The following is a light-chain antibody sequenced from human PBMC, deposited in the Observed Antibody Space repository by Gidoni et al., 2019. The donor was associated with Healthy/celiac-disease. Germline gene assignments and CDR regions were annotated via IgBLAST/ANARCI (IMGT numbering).Light chain of an antibody. Sequence: DIVMTKSPLSLPVTPGEPASISCRSSPSLLHSNGYNYLDWYLQKPGQSPQLLISLGSNRASGVPDRFSGSGSGRDFTLKISRVEAEDGGVYYCMQGLQTPYTFGQGTKLEIK. CDR1: PSLLHSNGYNY. CDR2: LGS. J-gene: IGKJ2*01. CDR3: MQGLQTPYT. V-gene: IGKV2-28*01.